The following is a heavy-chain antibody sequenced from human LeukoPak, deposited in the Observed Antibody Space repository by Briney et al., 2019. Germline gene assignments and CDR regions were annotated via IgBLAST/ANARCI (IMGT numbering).Heavy chain of an antibody. CDR3: GRAPTHGSRSYDVYYYYRDV. D-gene: IGHD1-26*01. V-gene: IGHV1-2*02. J-gene: IGHJ6*03. Sequence: ASVKVSCKASGYTFTGYYMHWVRQAPGQGLEWMGWINPNSGGTNYAQKFQGRVTMTRDTSISTAYMELSRLRSDDTAVYYCGRAPTHGSRSYDVYYYYRDVWGKGTTVTVSS. CDR1: GYTFTGYY. CDR2: INPNSGGT.